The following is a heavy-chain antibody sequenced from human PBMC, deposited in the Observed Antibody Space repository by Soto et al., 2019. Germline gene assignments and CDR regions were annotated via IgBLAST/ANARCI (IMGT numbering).Heavy chain of an antibody. CDR3: EAVAGTLRKGVPSY. J-gene: IGHJ4*02. CDR1: GYTFTGYY. Sequence: QVQLVQSGAEVKKPGASVKVSCKASGYTFTGYYMHWVRQAPGQGLEWMGWITPNSGGTNYAQKIQGGFTMTRDTSISTAYMERSRLRSDDTVVYYCEAVAGTLRKGVPSYWGQGTLVTVSS. D-gene: IGHD6-19*01. V-gene: IGHV1-2*02. CDR2: ITPNSGGT.